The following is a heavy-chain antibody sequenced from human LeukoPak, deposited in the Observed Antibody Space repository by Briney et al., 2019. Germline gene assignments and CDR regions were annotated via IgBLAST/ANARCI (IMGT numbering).Heavy chain of an antibody. CDR3: SKGVGATRAITWFDP. CDR2: ISGSGGNT. CDR1: GFTFSTYA. D-gene: IGHD1-26*01. J-gene: IGHJ5*02. V-gene: IGHV3-23*01. Sequence: GGSLRLSCAASGFTFSTYAMSWVRQAPGKGLEWVSAISGSGGNTYHADSVRGRFTISRDNSKNTLYLQMSSLRAEDTAVYYCSKGVGATRAITWFDPWGQGTLVTVSP.